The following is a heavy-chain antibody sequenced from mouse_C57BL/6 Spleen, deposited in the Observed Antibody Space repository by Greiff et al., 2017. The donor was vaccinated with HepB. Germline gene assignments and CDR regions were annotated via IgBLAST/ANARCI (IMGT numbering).Heavy chain of an antibody. V-gene: IGHV5-4*01. CDR2: ISDGGSYT. CDR1: GFTFSSYA. CDR3: ARERRRNDENAMDD. J-gene: IGHJ4*01. D-gene: IGHD2-14*01. Sequence: EVQLQESGGGLVKPGGSLKLSCAASGFTFSSYAMSWVRQTPEKRLEWVATISDGGSYTYYPDNVKGRFTISRDNAKNHLYLQMSHLKSEDTAMYDGARERRRNDENAMDDWGQGTSVTVSS.